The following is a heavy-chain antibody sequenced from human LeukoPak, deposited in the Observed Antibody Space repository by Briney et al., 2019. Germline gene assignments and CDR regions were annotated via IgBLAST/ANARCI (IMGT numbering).Heavy chain of an antibody. CDR1: GGSISSGGYY. D-gene: IGHD2-8*01. V-gene: IGHV4-31*03. CDR3: ARVGCTNGVCQVGYGDYGYYFDY. CDR2: IYYSGST. J-gene: IGHJ4*02. Sequence: SETLSLTCTVSGGSISSGGYYWSWIRQHPGKGLEWIGYIYYSGSTYYNPSLKSRVTISVDTSKNQFCLKLSSVTAADTAVYYCARVGCTNGVCQVGYGDYGYYFDYWGQGTLVTVSS.